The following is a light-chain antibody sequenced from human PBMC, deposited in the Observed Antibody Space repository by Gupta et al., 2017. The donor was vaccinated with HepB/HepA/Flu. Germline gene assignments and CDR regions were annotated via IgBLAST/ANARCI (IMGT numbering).Light chain of an antibody. Sequence: ENVLTQSPAPLSLSPGERTTLSCRASQDTSSYFAWYQQKPGQAPRLINYGASNRATGTPARFSGGGYGKDFTPTSNSREDEDFAVYYKQYRYNSHTFGQGTRLEIK. CDR2: GAS. V-gene: IGKV3-11*01. CDR3: QYRYNSHT. J-gene: IGKJ5*01. CDR1: QDTSSY.